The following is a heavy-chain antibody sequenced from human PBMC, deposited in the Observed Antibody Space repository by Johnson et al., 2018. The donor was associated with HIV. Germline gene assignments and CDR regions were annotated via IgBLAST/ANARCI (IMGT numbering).Heavy chain of an antibody. J-gene: IGHJ3*02. D-gene: IGHD2-15*01. Sequence: VQLVESGGGLVKPGGSLRLSCAASGFTFSNAWMSWVRQAPGKGLEWVGRIKSKTDGGTTEYAAPVKGRFTISRDDSKNTLYLQMNSLKTEDTAVYYCTTLGYCSGGSCYSGRGFDIWGQGTMVTVSS. V-gene: IGHV3-15*01. CDR1: GFTFSNAW. CDR3: TTLGYCSGGSCYSGRGFDI. CDR2: IKSKTDGGTT.